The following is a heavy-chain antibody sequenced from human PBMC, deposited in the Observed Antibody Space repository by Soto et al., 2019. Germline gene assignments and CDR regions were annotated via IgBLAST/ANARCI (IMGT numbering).Heavy chain of an antibody. CDR3: ARDAPTMVRGVKGG. D-gene: IGHD3-10*01. Sequence: ASVKVSCKASGYTFTSYGISWVRQAPGQGLEWMGWISAYNGNTNYAQKLQGRVTMTTDTSTSTAYMELRSLRSDDTAVYYCARDAPTMVRGVKGGWGQGTLVTVSS. CDR1: GYTFTSYG. J-gene: IGHJ4*02. CDR2: ISAYNGNT. V-gene: IGHV1-18*01.